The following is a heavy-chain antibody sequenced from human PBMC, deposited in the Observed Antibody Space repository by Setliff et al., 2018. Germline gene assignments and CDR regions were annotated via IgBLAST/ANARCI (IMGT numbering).Heavy chain of an antibody. CDR3: ARFGGSCSSSSCYAFDL. CDR2: IITNTGKT. Sequence: VASVKVSCKASGYTFSTYGLHWVRQAPGQGPEWMGMIITNTGKTSYAQKFQGRVTMTTDTSTGTGYMELRSLRSDDTAVYFCARFGGSCSSSSCYAFDLWGQGTMVTVSS. D-gene: IGHD2-2*01. V-gene: IGHV1-18*01. CDR1: GYTFSTYG. J-gene: IGHJ3*01.